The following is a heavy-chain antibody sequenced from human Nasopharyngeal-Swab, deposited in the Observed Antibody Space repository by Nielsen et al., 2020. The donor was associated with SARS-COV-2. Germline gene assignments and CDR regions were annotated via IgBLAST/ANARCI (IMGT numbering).Heavy chain of an antibody. CDR1: GYSFRTYG. D-gene: IGHD3-10*01. J-gene: IGHJ3*02. CDR2: ISGSGDISGSGGGT. Sequence: GESLKISCVASGYSFRTYGMSWVRQAPGKGLEWVSSISGSGDISGSGGGTYYADSVKGRFTISRDNSKNTLSLQMDSLRAEDTAVYYCARENNYGSPAAFDIWGQGTMVTVSS. CDR3: ARENNYGSPAAFDI. V-gene: IGHV3-23*01.